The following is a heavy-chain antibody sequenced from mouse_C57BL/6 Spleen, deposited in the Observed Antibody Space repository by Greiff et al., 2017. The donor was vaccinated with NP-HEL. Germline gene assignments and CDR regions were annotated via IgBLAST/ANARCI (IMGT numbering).Heavy chain of an antibody. CDR3: ARSRVKGYWYAMDY. CDR2: IDPSDSYT. Sequence: QVQLQQPGAELVRPGTSVTLSCKASGYTFTSYWMHWVKQRPGQGLEWIGVIDPSDSYTNYNQKFKGKATLTVDTSSSTAYMQLSSLTSEDAAVDYCARSRVKGYWYAMDYWGQGTSVTVSS. D-gene: IGHD1-1*01. CDR1: GYTFTSYW. V-gene: IGHV1-59*01. J-gene: IGHJ4*01.